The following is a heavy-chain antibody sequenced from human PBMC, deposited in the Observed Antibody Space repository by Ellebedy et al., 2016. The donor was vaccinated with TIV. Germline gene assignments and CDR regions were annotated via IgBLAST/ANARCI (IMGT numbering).Heavy chain of an antibody. Sequence: ASVKVSCXASGYTFTSYGISWVRQAPGQGLEWMGWISAYNGNTNYAQKLQGRVTMTTDTSTSTAYMELRSLRSDDTAVYYCARENFDWLFSVGYYYGMDVWGQGTTVTVSS. CDR3: ARENFDWLFSVGYYYGMDV. CDR2: ISAYNGNT. CDR1: GYTFTSYG. J-gene: IGHJ6*02. D-gene: IGHD3-9*01. V-gene: IGHV1-18*01.